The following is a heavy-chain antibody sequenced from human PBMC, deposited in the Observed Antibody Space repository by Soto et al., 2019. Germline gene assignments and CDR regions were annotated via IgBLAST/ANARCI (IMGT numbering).Heavy chain of an antibody. CDR1: GYTFTTYN. J-gene: IGHJ4*02. D-gene: IGHD2-21*02. Sequence: ASVKVSCKASGYTFTTYNINWVRQATGQGLEWMGWMNPSSGNTGYAQKFQDRITLTRDTSITTAYMELSSLRSDDTAVYFCVRYGVAATYWGQGTLVTVSS. V-gene: IGHV1-8*01. CDR3: VRYGVAATY. CDR2: MNPSSGNT.